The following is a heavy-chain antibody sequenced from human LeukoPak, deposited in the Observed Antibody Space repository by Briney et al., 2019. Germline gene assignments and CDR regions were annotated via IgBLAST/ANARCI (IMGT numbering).Heavy chain of an antibody. D-gene: IGHD5-18*01. J-gene: IGHJ4*02. V-gene: IGHV3-48*01. CDR3: ARGAVDTAMVMDF. CDR1: GFTFSSYS. Sequence: GGSLRLSCAASGFTFSSYSMNWVRQGPGKGLGWVSYISSTSSAIYYADFVKGRFTSSSDNAKNSLYLQMNSLRAEDTAVYYCARGAVDTAMVMDFWGQGTLVTVSS. CDR2: ISSTSSAI.